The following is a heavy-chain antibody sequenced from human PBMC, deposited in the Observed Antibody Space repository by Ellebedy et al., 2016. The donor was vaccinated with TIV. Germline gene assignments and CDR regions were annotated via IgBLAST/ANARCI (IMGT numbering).Heavy chain of an antibody. CDR3: AREGYYYDSSGSAFGY. V-gene: IGHV1-69*13. D-gene: IGHD3-22*01. J-gene: IGHJ4*02. Sequence: SVKVSCXASGGTFSSYAISWVRQAPGQGLEWMGGIIPIFGTSNYAQKFQGRVTITADESTSTAYMELSSLRSEDTAVYYCAREGYYYDSSGSAFGYWGQGTLVTVSS. CDR2: IIPIFGTS. CDR1: GGTFSSYA.